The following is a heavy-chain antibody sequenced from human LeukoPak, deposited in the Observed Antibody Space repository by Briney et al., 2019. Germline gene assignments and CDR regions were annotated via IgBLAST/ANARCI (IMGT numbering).Heavy chain of an antibody. CDR1: GFTFSSYA. D-gene: IGHD3-10*01. Sequence: GGSLRLSCAASGFTFSSYAMSWVRQAPGKGLEWVSAISGSGGSTYYADSVKGRFTISRGNSKNTLYLQMNSLRAEDTAVYYCAKETMVRGVIIAYYFDYWGQGTLVTVSS. CDR2: ISGSGGST. J-gene: IGHJ4*02. V-gene: IGHV3-23*01. CDR3: AKETMVRGVIIAYYFDY.